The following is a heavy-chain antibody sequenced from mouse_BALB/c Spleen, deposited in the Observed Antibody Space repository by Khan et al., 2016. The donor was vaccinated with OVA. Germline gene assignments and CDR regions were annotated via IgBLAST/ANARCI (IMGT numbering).Heavy chain of an antibody. CDR3: WIQL. CDR1: GFTFSNYW. CDR2: IRLKSDDYVS. Sequence: QLEESGGGLVQPGGSMKISCVASGFTFSNYWMNWVSQSPEKGLEWVAEIRLKSDDYVSHYAVSVKGRFTITRDDSKSSVYLQMNNLRAEDTGIYYCWIQLWGQGTTLTVSS. D-gene: IGHD3-3*01. J-gene: IGHJ2*01. V-gene: IGHV6-6*02.